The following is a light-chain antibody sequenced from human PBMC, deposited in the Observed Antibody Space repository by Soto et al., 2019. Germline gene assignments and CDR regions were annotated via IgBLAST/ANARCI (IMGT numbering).Light chain of an antibody. CDR3: QQYGSSPRT. Sequence: ETVLSQSPATLSLSPAERATLSCSARQSVSRNHLAWYQQKPGKAPTLLIYGASGRATGIPDRFSGSVSGTYFTLTLSRLEPEDFAVYYCQQYGSSPRTFGQGTKVDIK. CDR2: GAS. CDR1: QSVSRNH. V-gene: IGKV3-20*01. J-gene: IGKJ1*01.